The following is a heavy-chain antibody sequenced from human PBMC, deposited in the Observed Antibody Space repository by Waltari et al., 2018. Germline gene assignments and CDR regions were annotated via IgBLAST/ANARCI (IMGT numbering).Heavy chain of an antibody. D-gene: IGHD1-26*01. CDR3: ASGGPGSYYYYMDV. J-gene: IGHJ6*03. CDR1: AYTFTSYD. Sequence: QVQLAQSGAEVKKPGASVKVSCKASAYTFTSYDINWVRQATGQGLEWMGWMNPNSGNTGYAQKFQGRVTMTRNTSISTAYMELSSLRSEDTAVYYCASGGPGSYYYYMDVWGKGTTVTVSS. CDR2: MNPNSGNT. V-gene: IGHV1-8*01.